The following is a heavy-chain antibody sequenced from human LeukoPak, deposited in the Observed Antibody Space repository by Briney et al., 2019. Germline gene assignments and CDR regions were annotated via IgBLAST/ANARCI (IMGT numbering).Heavy chain of an antibody. CDR2: ISYDGSNK. D-gene: IGHD2-2*01. CDR3: ARTLGYCSSTNCFLTFDY. V-gene: IGHV3-30-3*01. Sequence: PGGSLRLSCAASGFTFSSYAMHWVRQAPGKGLEWVAVISYDGSNKYYADSVKGRFTISRDNSKNTLYLQMNSLRAEDTAVYYCARTLGYCSSTNCFLTFDYWGQGTLVTVSS. CDR1: GFTFSSYA. J-gene: IGHJ4*02.